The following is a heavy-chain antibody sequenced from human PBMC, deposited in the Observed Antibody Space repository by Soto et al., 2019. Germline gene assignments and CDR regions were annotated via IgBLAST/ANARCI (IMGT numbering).Heavy chain of an antibody. Sequence: EVQLLESGGGLVQPGGSLRLSCTASGFTFSTYAMMWVRQAPGKGLEWVSSISGSGGSTYYADSVYGRFTISRDNAKNTLYLEMNSLRAEDTAVYYCANREESGIPGFWGQGTLVTVSS. D-gene: IGHD3-10*01. V-gene: IGHV3-23*01. CDR2: ISGSGGST. J-gene: IGHJ4*02. CDR1: GFTFSTYA. CDR3: ANREESGIPGF.